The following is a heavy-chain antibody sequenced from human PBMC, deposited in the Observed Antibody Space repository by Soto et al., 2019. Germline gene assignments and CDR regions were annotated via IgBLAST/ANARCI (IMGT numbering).Heavy chain of an antibody. J-gene: IGHJ4*02. D-gene: IGHD6-6*01. CDR2: ISSSSSYI. CDR3: ARGQHQPGSVSSSFFDY. CDR1: GFTFSSYS. Sequence: GGSLRLSCAASGFTFSSYSMNWVRQAPGKGLEWVSSISSSSSYIYYADSVKGRFTTSRDNSKNTLYLQMNSLRAEDTAVYYCARGQHQPGSVSSSFFDYWGQGTLVTGSS. V-gene: IGHV3-21*01.